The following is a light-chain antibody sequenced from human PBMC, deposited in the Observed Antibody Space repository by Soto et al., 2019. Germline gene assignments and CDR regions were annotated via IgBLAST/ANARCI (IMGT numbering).Light chain of an antibody. V-gene: IGKV1-13*02. Sequence: AIQLTQSPSSLSASVGDRVTITCRASQGIGSALAWYQQKSGKAPKVLIYDASNLESGVPSRFSGSGSGTDFTLTISSLQPEDFATYYCQQFNSYPWTFGQGTKVEIQ. J-gene: IGKJ1*01. CDR2: DAS. CDR3: QQFNSYPWT. CDR1: QGIGSA.